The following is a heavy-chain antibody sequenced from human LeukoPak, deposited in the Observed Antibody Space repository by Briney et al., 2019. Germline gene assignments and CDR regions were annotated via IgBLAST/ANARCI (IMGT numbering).Heavy chain of an antibody. CDR3: ARGPHHWFDP. J-gene: IGHJ5*02. CDR1: GGSFSGYY. V-gene: IGHV4-34*01. Sequence: SETLSLTCAVYGGSFSGYYWSWIRQPPGKGLEWIGEIDHSGSTNYNPSLKSRVTISVDTSKNQFSLKLSSVTAADTAVYYCARGPHHWFDPWGQGTLVTVSS. CDR2: IDHSGST.